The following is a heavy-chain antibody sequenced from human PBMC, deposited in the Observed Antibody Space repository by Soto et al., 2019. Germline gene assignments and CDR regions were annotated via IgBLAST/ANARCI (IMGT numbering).Heavy chain of an antibody. D-gene: IGHD3-10*01. J-gene: IGHJ6*02. V-gene: IGHV1-8*01. CDR1: GYTFTSYD. CDR3: ARSFSSSAEYYYGMDV. CDR2: MNPNSGNT. Sequence: ASVKVSCKASGYTFTSYDINWVRQATVQGLEWMGWMNPNSGNTGYAQKFQGRVTMTRNTSISTAYMELSSLRSEDTAVYYCARSFSSSAEYYYGMDVWGQGTKVTVSS.